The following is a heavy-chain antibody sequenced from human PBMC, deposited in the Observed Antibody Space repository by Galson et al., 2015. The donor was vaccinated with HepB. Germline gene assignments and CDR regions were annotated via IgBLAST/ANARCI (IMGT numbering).Heavy chain of an antibody. D-gene: IGHD4-23*01. CDR2: IDHSDSYT. J-gene: IGHJ6*02. V-gene: IGHV5-10-1*01. CDR1: GYSFTSYW. Sequence: QSGAEVKKPGESLRISCKGSGYSFTSYWVSWVRQMPRKGLEWMGRIDHSDSYTNYSPSFQGHVTISADKSISTAYLQWSSLKASDTAMYYCARHATGRGSATVVTPRSYYYGMDVWGQRTTVTVSS. CDR3: ARHATGRGSATVVTPRSYYYGMDV.